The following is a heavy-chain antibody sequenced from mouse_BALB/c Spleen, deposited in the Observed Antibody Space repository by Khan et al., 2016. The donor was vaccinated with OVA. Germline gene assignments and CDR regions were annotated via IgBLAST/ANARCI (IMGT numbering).Heavy chain of an antibody. D-gene: IGHD2-10*01. CDR3: ARPPYFSYVLDN. Sequence: QIQLVQSGPELKKPGETVKISCKASGYTFTKYGMNWVKQAPGKGLKWMGWINTYTGEPTYADDFNGRFAFSLETSASTAYLQINNLKNEDTATXFCARPPYFSYVLDNWGQGTSVTVSS. CDR2: INTYTGEP. V-gene: IGHV9-3-1*01. CDR1: GYTFTKYG. J-gene: IGHJ4*01.